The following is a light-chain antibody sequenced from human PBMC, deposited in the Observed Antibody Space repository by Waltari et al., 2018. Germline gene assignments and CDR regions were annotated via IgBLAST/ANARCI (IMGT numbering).Light chain of an antibody. Sequence: DIQMTQSPSSLSASVGDKVTITCRASQSISTWLAWFQLKPGKAPKLLIYKASNLESGVPSRFSGSGSGTEFTLTINSLQPEDIATYYCQQFNASPRTFGQGTNVEIK. CDR2: KAS. V-gene: IGKV1-5*03. CDR3: QQFNASPRT. J-gene: IGKJ1*01. CDR1: QSISTW.